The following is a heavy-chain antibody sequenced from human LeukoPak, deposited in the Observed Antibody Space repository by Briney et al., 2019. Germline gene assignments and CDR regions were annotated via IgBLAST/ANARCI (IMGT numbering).Heavy chain of an antibody. Sequence: SETLSLTCTVSGGSISSSSYYWGWIRQPPGKGLEWIGSIYYSGSTYYNPSLKSRVTISVDTSKNQFSLKLSSVTAADTAVYYCARRYSGSGAYNWFGPWGQGTLVTVSS. CDR3: ARRYSGSGAYNWFGP. CDR1: GGSISSSSYY. CDR2: IYYSGST. D-gene: IGHD1-1*01. J-gene: IGHJ5*02. V-gene: IGHV4-39*01.